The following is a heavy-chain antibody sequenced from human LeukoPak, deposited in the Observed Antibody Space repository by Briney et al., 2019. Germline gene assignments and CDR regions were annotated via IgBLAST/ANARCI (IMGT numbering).Heavy chain of an antibody. Sequence: SETLSLTCTVSGGSISSYYWSWIRQPPGKGLEWIGYIYYSGSTNYNPSLKSRVTISVDTSKNQFSLKLSPVTAADTAVYYCARSLYYDSSSPFDYWGQGTLVTVSS. CDR3: ARSLYYDSSSPFDY. CDR2: IYYSGST. D-gene: IGHD3-22*01. J-gene: IGHJ4*02. V-gene: IGHV4-59*01. CDR1: GGSISSYY.